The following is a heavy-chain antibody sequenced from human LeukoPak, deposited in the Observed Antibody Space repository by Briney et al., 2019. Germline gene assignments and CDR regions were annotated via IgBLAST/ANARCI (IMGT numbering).Heavy chain of an antibody. CDR3: ASLEGQQLIV. D-gene: IGHD6-13*01. CDR2: IYYDGST. CDR1: GDSISSSYYY. J-gene: IGHJ4*02. Sequence: SETLSLTCTVSGDSISSSYYYWGWIRQPPGKGLEWIGTIYYDGSTYYNPSLKSRVSISVDTSRNQFSLNLISVTAADTAVYYCASLEGQQLIVWGQGTLVTVSS. V-gene: IGHV4-39*01.